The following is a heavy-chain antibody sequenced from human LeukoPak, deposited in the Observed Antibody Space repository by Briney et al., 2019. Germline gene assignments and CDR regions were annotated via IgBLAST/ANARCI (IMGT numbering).Heavy chain of an antibody. D-gene: IGHD5-18*01. V-gene: IGHV1-18*04. CDR3: ARDSSGYSYGPPFDY. J-gene: IGHJ4*02. CDR1: GYTFTSYY. CDR2: ISAYNGNT. Sequence: ASVKVSCKASGYTFTSYYMHWVRQAPGQGLEWMGWISAYNGNTNYAQKLQGRVTMTTDTSTSTAYMELRSLRSDDTAVYYCARDSSGYSYGPPFDYWGQGTLVTVSS.